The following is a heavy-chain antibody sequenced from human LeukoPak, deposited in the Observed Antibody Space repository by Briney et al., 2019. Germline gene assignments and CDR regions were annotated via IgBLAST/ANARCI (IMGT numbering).Heavy chain of an antibody. D-gene: IGHD3-3*01. CDR1: GGSISSYY. J-gene: IGHJ4*02. CDR3: ARGGSGNNFWSGYEAYFDY. Sequence: SQTLSLTCTVSGGSISSYYWSWIRQPPGKGLEWIGCISYSGSTNYNPSLKSRVTISVDTSKNQFSLKLSSVTAADTAVYYCARGGSGNNFWSGYEAYFDYWGQGTLVTVSS. V-gene: IGHV4-59*01. CDR2: ISYSGST.